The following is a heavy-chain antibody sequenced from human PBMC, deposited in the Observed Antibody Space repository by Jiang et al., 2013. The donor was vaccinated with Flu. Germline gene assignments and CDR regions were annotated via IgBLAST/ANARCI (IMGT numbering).Heavy chain of an antibody. CDR1: GGSISSSSYY. CDR2: IYYSGST. V-gene: IGHV4-39*01. J-gene: IGHJ2*01. Sequence: GSGLVKPSETLSLTCTVSGGSISSSSYYWGWIRQPPGKGLEWIGSIYYSGSTYYNPSLKSRVTISVDTSKNQFSLKLSSVTAADTAVYYCARHGLIVRSRQGVVITPDRYFDLWGRGTLVTVSS. CDR3: ARHGLIVRSRQGVVITPDRYFDL. D-gene: IGHD3-3*01.